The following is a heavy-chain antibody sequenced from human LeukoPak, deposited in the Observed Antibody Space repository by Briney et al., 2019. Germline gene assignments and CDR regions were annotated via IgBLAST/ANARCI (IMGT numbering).Heavy chain of an antibody. D-gene: IGHD3-22*01. CDR2: ISGSGGST. CDR3: AKAKGEGYYDSSGYYYDPSLDY. Sequence: GGSLRLSCAASGFTFSSYAMSWVRQAPGKGLEWVSAISGSGGSTYYADSVKGRFTISRDNSKNTLYLQMNSLRAGDTAVYYCAKAKGEGYYDSSGYYYDPSLDYWGQGTLVTVSS. V-gene: IGHV3-23*01. J-gene: IGHJ4*02. CDR1: GFTFSSYA.